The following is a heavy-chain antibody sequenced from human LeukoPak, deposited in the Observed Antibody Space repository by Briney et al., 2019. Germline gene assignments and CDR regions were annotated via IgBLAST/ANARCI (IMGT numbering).Heavy chain of an antibody. Sequence: PGGSQRLSCAASGFSVSSDYMTWVRQAPGKGLEWVSVIYSGGSTYYADSVKGRFTISRDNSKNTLYLQMNNLRVEDTAVYFCARYHTALNYWGQGTLVTASS. J-gene: IGHJ4*02. CDR2: IYSGGST. D-gene: IGHD5-18*01. CDR3: ARYHTALNY. V-gene: IGHV3-53*01. CDR1: GFSVSSDY.